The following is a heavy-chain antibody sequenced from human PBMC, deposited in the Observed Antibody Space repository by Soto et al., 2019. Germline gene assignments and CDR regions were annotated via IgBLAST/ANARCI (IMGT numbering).Heavy chain of an antibody. CDR3: ARMYAYCSGGSCYNWFDP. CDR1: GGTFSSYA. CDR2: ISAYNGNT. J-gene: IGHJ5*02. V-gene: IGHV1-18*01. D-gene: IGHD2-15*01. Sequence: QVQLVQSGAEVKKPGSSVKVSCKASGGTFSSYAISWVRQAPGQGLEWMGWISAYNGNTNYAQKLQGRVTMTTDTSTSTAYMELRSLRSDDTAVYYCARMYAYCSGGSCYNWFDPWGQGTLVTVSS.